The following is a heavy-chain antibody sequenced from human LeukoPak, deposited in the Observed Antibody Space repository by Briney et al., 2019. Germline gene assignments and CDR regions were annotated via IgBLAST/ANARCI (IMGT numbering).Heavy chain of an antibody. J-gene: IGHJ6*03. Sequence: GASVKVSCKASGYTFTSYGISWVRQAPGQGLEWMGGIIPIFGTANYAQKFQGRVTITADKSTSTAYMELSSLRSEDTAVYYCALDREQQLVQRYYYYMDVWGKGTTVTVSS. CDR1: GYTFTSYG. CDR3: ALDREQQLVQRYYYYMDV. V-gene: IGHV1-69*06. D-gene: IGHD6-13*01. CDR2: IIPIFGTA.